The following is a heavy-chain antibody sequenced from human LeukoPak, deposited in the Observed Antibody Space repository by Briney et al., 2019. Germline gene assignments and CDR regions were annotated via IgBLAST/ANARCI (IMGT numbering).Heavy chain of an antibody. CDR2: IYSGGNT. V-gene: IGHV3-53*01. CDR3: ARRAGEYSHPYDY. J-gene: IGHJ4*02. D-gene: IGHD4-17*01. CDR1: GFSFSSHG. Sequence: GGSLRLSCAASGFSFSSHGMSWVRQAPGKGLEWVSFIYSGGNTHYSDSVKGRFTISRDNSKNTLYLQMNSLRAEDTAVYYCARRAGEYSHPYDYWGQGTLVTVSS.